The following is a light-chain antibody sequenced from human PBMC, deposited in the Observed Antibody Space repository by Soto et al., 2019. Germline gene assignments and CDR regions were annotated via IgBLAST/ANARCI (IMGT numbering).Light chain of an antibody. CDR1: QSVSSF. V-gene: IGKV3-11*01. CDR2: YEA. CDR3: QQRSDWPST. J-gene: IGKJ4*01. Sequence: EVVLTQSPATLSLSPGDRAALSCRASQSVSSFLAWYQQRPGQAPRLLIYYEATRATGIPARFSGSWSGTDFTLTITSLEPEDFAVYFCQQRSDWPSTFGGGTKVEIK.